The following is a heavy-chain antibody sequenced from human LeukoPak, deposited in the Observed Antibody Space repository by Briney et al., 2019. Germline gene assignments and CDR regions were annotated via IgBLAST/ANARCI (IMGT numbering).Heavy chain of an antibody. V-gene: IGHV3-13*01. D-gene: IGHD3-3*01. CDR1: GFTFSSYD. CDR2: IGTAGDT. J-gene: IGHJ4*02. CDR3: ARGGPHYDFWSGYWYFDY. Sequence: GGSLRLSCAASGFTFSSYDMHWVRQATGKGLEWVSAIGTAGDTYYPGSVKGRFTISRENAKNSLYLQMNSLRAGDTAVYYCARGGPHYDFWSGYWYFDYWGQGTLVTVSS.